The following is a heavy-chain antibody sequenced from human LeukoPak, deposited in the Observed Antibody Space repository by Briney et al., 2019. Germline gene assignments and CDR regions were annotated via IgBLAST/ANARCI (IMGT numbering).Heavy chain of an antibody. CDR3: AKELLSGIVDY. CDR1: GFSFSNYG. J-gene: IGHJ4*02. V-gene: IGHV3-30*18. CDR2: ISYDGNNK. Sequence: GGSLRLSCAASGFSFSNYGMNCVRQPPGKGLEWVTVISYDGNNKYYADSVKGRFTISRDNSKNTLYLQMNSLRADDTAVYYCAKELLSGIVDYWGQGTPVTVSS. D-gene: IGHD2/OR15-2a*01.